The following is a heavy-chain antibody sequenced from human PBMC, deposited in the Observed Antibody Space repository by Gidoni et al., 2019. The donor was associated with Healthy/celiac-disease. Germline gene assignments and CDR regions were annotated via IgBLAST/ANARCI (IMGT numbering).Heavy chain of an antibody. J-gene: IGHJ4*02. Sequence: QVQLVQSGAEVKKPGSSVKVPCKAPGGTFSSYAISWVRQAPGQGLEWMGGIIPIFGTANYAQKFQGRVTITADESTSTAYMELSSLRSEDTAVYYCARGTYLVAHRSFDYWGQVTLVTVSS. CDR3: ARGTYLVAHRSFDY. D-gene: IGHD3-9*01. V-gene: IGHV1-69*01. CDR2: IIPIFGTA. CDR1: GGTFSSYA.